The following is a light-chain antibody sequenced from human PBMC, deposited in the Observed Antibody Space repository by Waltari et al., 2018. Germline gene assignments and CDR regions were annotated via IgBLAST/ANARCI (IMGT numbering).Light chain of an antibody. V-gene: IGKV3-11*01. CDR2: DAS. CDR1: QSIDSS. J-gene: IGKJ2*01. Sequence: EIVLTQSPATLSLSPGERATVSCRASQSIDSSLGWYQHKPGQPPRLLIYDASITATGIPARFSGSGSGTDFTLTITSLEPEDFAVYYCQQRSTWPPSVTFGQGTKLEI. CDR3: QQRSTWPPSVT.